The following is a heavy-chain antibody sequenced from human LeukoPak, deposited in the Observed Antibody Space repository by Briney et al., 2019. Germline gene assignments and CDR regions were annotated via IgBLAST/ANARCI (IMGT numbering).Heavy chain of an antibody. V-gene: IGHV4-34*01. CDR2: INHSGST. CDR1: GGTFSGYY. Sequence: SQTLSLTCAVYGGTFSGYYWSWIRKPTGKGLEWIGEINHSGSTNYNPSLKSRVTISVDTSKNQFSLKLSSVTAADTAVYYCARGLGSGSYYFDSWGQGTLVTVSS. D-gene: IGHD5-12*01. CDR3: ARGLGSGSYYFDS. J-gene: IGHJ4*02.